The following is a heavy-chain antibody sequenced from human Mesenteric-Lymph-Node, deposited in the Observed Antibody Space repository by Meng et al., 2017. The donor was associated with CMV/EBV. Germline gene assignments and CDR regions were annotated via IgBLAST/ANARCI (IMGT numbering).Heavy chain of an antibody. CDR2: IKSKTNGGTT. CDR1: GFTFSNAW. V-gene: IGHV3-15*01. D-gene: IGHD3-9*01. J-gene: IGHJ4*02. Sequence: LFCAASGFTFSNAWMSWVRQAPGKGLEWVGRIKSKTNGGTTDYAAPVKGRFTISRDDSKNTLYLQMNSLKTEDTAVYYCTRYEAFDIWGQGVLVTVSS. CDR3: TRYEAFDI.